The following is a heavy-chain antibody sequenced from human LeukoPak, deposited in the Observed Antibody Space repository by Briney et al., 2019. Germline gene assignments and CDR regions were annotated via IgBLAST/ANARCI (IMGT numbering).Heavy chain of an antibody. CDR3: ARDGDYGDYYFDY. CDR2: IWYDGSNK. CDR1: GFTFSSYG. D-gene: IGHD4-17*01. Sequence: GGSLRLSCAASGFTFSSYGMPLVRQAPGKGLEWVAVIWYDGSNKYYADSVKGRFTISRDNSKNTLYLQMNSLRAEDTAVYYCARDGDYGDYYFDYWGQGTLVTVSS. V-gene: IGHV3-33*01. J-gene: IGHJ4*02.